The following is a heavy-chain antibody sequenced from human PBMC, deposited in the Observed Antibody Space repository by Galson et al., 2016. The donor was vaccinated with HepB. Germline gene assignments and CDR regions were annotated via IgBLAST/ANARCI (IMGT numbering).Heavy chain of an antibody. CDR1: GYNFTKFP. D-gene: IGHD5-12*01. CDR3: ASMGYNAYDLDDYFDH. CDR2: IYPDDSET. V-gene: IGHV5-51*01. J-gene: IGHJ4*02. Sequence: QSGAEVKKPGESLIISCKASGYNFTKFPIGWVRQMPGKGLEWMGIIYPDDSETRYSPSFQDQVTHSADKSISAAYLPLSSLNASDTAVYYCASMGYNAYDLDDYFDHWGQGTLVTVSS.